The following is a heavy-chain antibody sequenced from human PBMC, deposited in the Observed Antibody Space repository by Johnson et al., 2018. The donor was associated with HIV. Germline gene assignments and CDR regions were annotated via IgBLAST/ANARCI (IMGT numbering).Heavy chain of an antibody. CDR3: ARGDFWSGYPDAFDI. J-gene: IGHJ3*02. Sequence: QVQLVESGGGVVQPGRSLRLSCAGSGFRFSDYAIHWVRQAPGKGLEWVAVISSDGTKNYYSDSVKGRFTISRDNSKNTLYLQMNSLRAEDTAVYYCARGDFWSGYPDAFDIWGQGTMVTVSS. CDR1: GFRFSDYA. V-gene: IGHV3-30*04. CDR2: ISSDGTKN. D-gene: IGHD3-3*01.